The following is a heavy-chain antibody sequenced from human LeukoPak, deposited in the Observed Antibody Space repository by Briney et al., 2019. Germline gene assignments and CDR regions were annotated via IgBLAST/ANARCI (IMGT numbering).Heavy chain of an antibody. J-gene: IGHJ4*02. Sequence: GASVKVSCKTSENTFTSNALNWVRQAPGQGLEWMGWINTYTRNPTYAQGFSGRFVFTLDTSVSTASLQISGLKAEDTALYYCATGYNILTGPDFWGQGTLVTVSS. D-gene: IGHD3-9*01. CDR2: INTYTRNP. CDR3: ATGYNILTGPDF. CDR1: ENTFTSNA. V-gene: IGHV7-4-1*02.